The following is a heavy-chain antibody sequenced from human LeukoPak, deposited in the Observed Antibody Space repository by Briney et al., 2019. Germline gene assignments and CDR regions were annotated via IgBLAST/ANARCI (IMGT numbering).Heavy chain of an antibody. CDR2: MNPNSGNT. D-gene: IGHD5-24*01. CDR3: ARGGEMATIIHYYYYMDV. V-gene: IGHV1-8*01. Sequence: WASVKVSCKASGYTFTSYEINWVRQAPGQGLEWMGWMNPNSGNTGYAQKFQGRVTMTRDTSISTAYMELSSLRSEDTAVYYCARGGEMATIIHYYYYMDVWGKGTTVTVSS. J-gene: IGHJ6*03. CDR1: GYTFTSYE.